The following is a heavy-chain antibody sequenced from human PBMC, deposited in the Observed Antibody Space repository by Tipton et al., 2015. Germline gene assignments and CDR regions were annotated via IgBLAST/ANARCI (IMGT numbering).Heavy chain of an antibody. Sequence: SLRLSCATSGFNFGTHGMHWVRQAPGRGLEWLAILWRDGSDEFYAESVKGRFTISRDNSKSTVYLQMNSLRVEDTAVYYCARGLQYSSASWVDYWGQGTPVTVSS. CDR3: ARGLQYSSASWVDY. D-gene: IGHD6-6*01. CDR2: LWRDGSDE. CDR1: GFNFGTHG. J-gene: IGHJ4*02. V-gene: IGHV3-33*01.